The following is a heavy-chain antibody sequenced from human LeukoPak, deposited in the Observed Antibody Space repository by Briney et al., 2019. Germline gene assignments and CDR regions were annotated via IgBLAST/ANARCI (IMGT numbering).Heavy chain of an antibody. D-gene: IGHD5-18*01. J-gene: IGHJ4*02. V-gene: IGHV3-30*04. Sequence: GRSLRLSCAASGFTFSSYAMHWVRQAPGKGLEWVAVISYDGSNKYYAGSVKGRFTISRDNSKNTLYLQKNSLRAEDTAVYYCTRGGERQLWLDYWGQGTLVTVSS. CDR1: GFTFSSYA. CDR2: ISYDGSNK. CDR3: TRGGERQLWLDY.